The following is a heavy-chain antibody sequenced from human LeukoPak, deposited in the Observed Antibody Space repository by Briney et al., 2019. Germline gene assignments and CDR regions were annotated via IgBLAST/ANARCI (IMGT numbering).Heavy chain of an antibody. D-gene: IGHD3-3*01. CDR2: IYYSGST. CDR1: GGSIGSSSYY. V-gene: IGHV4-39*01. CDR3: ARLCYFWSDAYFDY. J-gene: IGHJ4*02. Sequence: PSETLSLTCTVSGGSIGSSSYYWGWIRQPPGKGLEWIGSIYYSGSTYYNPSLKSRVTISVDTSKNQFSLKLSSVTAADTAVYYCARLCYFWSDAYFDYWGQGTLVTVSS.